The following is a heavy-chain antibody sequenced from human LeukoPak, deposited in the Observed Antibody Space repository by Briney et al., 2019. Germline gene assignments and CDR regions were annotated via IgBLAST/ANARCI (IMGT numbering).Heavy chain of an antibody. J-gene: IGHJ4*02. CDR3: AREYGSGPYTFGY. CDR2: IYYSGST. CDR1: GFTFSSYA. Sequence: GSLRLSCAASGFTFSSYAMSWIRQPPGEGLEWIGYIYYSGSTNYNPSLKSRVTISVDTSKNQFSLKLSSVTAADTAVYYCAREYGSGPYTFGYWGQGTLVTVSS. D-gene: IGHD3-10*01. V-gene: IGHV4-59*01.